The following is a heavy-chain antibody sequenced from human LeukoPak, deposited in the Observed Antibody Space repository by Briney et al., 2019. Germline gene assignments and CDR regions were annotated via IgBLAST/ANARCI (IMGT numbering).Heavy chain of an antibody. D-gene: IGHD3-22*01. V-gene: IGHV4-4*07. CDR3: ARDPGHSSGYGADY. CDR1: GFPINSDH. CDR2: MYTSGST. J-gene: IGHJ4*02. Sequence: KPSETLSLTCTVSGFPINSDHWSCIRQPAEKGLEWIGRMYTSGSTNYNPSLKSRATMSVDTSKTKFSLKLSSMTAADTAVYYCARDPGHSSGYGADYWGQGTLVTVSS.